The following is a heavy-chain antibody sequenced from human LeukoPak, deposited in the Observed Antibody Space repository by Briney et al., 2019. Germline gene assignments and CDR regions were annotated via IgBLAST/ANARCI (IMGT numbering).Heavy chain of an antibody. D-gene: IGHD3-10*01. CDR3: ARRVGYYYGSGSSKIFDY. Sequence: SETLSLTCAVYGGPFSGYYWSWIRQPPGKGLEWIGEINHSGSTNYNPSLKSRVTISVDTSKYQFSLKLSPVPAADTAVYYCARRVGYYYGSGSSKIFDYWGQGTLVTVSS. CDR2: INHSGST. CDR1: GGPFSGYY. V-gene: IGHV4-34*01. J-gene: IGHJ4*02.